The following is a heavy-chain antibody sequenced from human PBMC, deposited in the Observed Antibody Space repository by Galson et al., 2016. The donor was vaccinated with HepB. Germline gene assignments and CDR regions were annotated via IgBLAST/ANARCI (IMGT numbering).Heavy chain of an antibody. J-gene: IGHJ4*02. V-gene: IGHV4-59*12. CDR1: GDSISTYY. Sequence: SETLSLTCTVSGDSISTYYWSWIRQPPGKGLEWIGYIHYSGTTNYNPALRGRVTISLDRSKNQFSLHLSSVTAADTALYYCARRWGGIDFWGPGTLVTVSS. CDR2: IHYSGTT. D-gene: IGHD3-16*01. CDR3: ARRWGGIDF.